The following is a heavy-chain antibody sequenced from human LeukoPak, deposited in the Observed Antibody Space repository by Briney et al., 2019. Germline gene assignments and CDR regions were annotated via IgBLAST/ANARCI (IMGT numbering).Heavy chain of an antibody. CDR1: GFTFSSYN. Sequence: KSGGSLRLSCAASGFTFSSYNMNWVRQAPGKGPEWVSSITTSSTYIYYADSVKGRFTISRDNAKNSLYLQMDSLRSEDTAVYYCARDNSVGDIAWWFDPWGQGTLVTVSS. D-gene: IGHD3-16*02. J-gene: IGHJ5*02. CDR3: ARDNSVGDIAWWFDP. V-gene: IGHV3-21*04. CDR2: ITTSSTYI.